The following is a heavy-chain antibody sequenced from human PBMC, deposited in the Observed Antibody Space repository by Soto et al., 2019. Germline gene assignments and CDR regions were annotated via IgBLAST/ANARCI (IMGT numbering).Heavy chain of an antibody. D-gene: IGHD2-2*01. Sequence: EVQLVESGGGLVKPGGSLRLSCAASGFTFSSYSMNWVRQAPGKGLEWVSSISSSSSYIYYADSVKGRFTSSRDNAKNSLYLQMNSLRAEDTAVYYCARGDIVVVPAPPGDYWGQGTLVTVSS. CDR1: GFTFSSYS. CDR2: ISSSSSYI. V-gene: IGHV3-21*01. CDR3: ARGDIVVVPAPPGDY. J-gene: IGHJ4*02.